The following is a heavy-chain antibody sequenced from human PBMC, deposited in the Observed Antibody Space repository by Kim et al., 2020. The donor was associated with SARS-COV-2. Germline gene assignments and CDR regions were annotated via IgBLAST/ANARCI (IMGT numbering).Heavy chain of an antibody. Sequence: ASVKVSCKASGYIFTSYVMHWVRQAPGQRLEWMGWINAGNGNTKYSQKFQGRITITRDTSASTVYMELRSLTSEDTAVYHCARTGGTMIQGIRWGQGTLV. CDR3: ARTGGTMIQGIR. CDR1: GYIFTSYV. J-gene: IGHJ4*02. V-gene: IGHV1-3*01. D-gene: IGHD3-10*01. CDR2: INAGNGNT.